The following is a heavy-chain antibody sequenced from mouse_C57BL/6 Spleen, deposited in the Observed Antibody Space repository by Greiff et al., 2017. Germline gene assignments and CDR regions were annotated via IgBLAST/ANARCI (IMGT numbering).Heavy chain of an antibody. CDR3: ARDTVVGPPYAMDY. Sequence: EVQLVESGGGLVQPGGSLSLSCAASGFTFTDYYMSWVRQPPGKALEWLGFIRNKANGYTTEYSASVKGRFTISRDNSQSILYLQMNALRAEDSATYYCARDTVVGPPYAMDYWGQGTSVTVSS. CDR1: GFTFTDYY. CDR2: IRNKANGYTT. V-gene: IGHV7-3*01. J-gene: IGHJ4*01. D-gene: IGHD1-1*01.